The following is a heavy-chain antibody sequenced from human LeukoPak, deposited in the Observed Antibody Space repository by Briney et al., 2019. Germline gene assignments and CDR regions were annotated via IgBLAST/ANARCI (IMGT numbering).Heavy chain of an antibody. CDR1: GGPFSDYY. CDR3: ARGEGARDGYNYAGPFYFDY. CDR2: INHSGST. V-gene: IGHV4-34*01. D-gene: IGHD5-24*01. J-gene: IGHJ4*01. Sequence: SETLSLTCAVYGGPFSDYYWSWIRQPPGKGLEWIGKINHSGSTNYGPSLKSRVTISIDTFKNQFSLKLNSMTAADTAVYYCARGEGARDGYNYAGPFYFDYWGHGTLVTVSS.